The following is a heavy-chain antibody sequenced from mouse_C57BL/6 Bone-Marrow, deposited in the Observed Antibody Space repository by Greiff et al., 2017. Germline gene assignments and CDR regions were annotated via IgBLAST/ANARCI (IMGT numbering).Heavy chain of an antibody. D-gene: IGHD1-1*01. CDR1: GYTFTSYW. Sequence: VQLQESGAELVKPGASVKLSCKASGYTFTSYWMHWVKQRPGRGLEWIGRIDPNSGGTKYNEKFKCKATLTVDKPSSTAYMQLSRLTSEDSAVYYYAREIYYNRWVAMDYWGQGTSVTVSS. J-gene: IGHJ4*01. CDR2: IDPNSGGT. V-gene: IGHV1-72*01. CDR3: AREIYYNRWVAMDY.